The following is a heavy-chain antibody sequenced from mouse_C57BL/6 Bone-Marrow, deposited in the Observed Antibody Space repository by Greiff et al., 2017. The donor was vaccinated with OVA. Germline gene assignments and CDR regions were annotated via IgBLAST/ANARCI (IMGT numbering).Heavy chain of an antibody. D-gene: IGHD2-4*01. CDR2: IYPGDGDT. V-gene: IGHV1-82*01. Sequence: QVQLQQSGPELVKPGASVKISCKASGYAFSSSWMNWVKQRPGKGLEWIGRIYPGDGDTNYNGKFKDKATLTADKSSSTAYMQLSSLTSEDSAVYFCARYYDYDWYFDVWGTGTTVTVSS. CDR3: ARYYDYDWYFDV. J-gene: IGHJ1*03. CDR1: GYAFSSSW.